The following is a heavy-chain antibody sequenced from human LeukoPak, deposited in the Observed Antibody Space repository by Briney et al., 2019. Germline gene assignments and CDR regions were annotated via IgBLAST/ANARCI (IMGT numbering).Heavy chain of an antibody. CDR3: AKGLYYDILTGYYNT. D-gene: IGHD3-9*01. CDR1: GFTFDDYA. J-gene: IGHJ5*02. CDR2: ISSI. V-gene: IGHV3-9*01. Sequence: PGGSLVLSCAASGFTFDDYAMHWVRQAPGKGLEWVSGISSIGYADSVKGRFTISRDNAKNSLYLQMNSLRAEDTALYYCAKGLYYDILTGYYNTWGQGTLVTVSS.